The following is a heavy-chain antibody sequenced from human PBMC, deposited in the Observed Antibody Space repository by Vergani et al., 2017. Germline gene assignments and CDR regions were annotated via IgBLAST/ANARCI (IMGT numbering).Heavy chain of an antibody. CDR2: IWYDGSNK. V-gene: IGHV3-33*06. D-gene: IGHD1-1*01. CDR3: AKGVAENGYYYYGMDV. CDR1: GFTFSSYG. J-gene: IGHJ6*02. Sequence: QVQLVESGGGVVQPGRSLRLSCAASGFTFSSYGMHWVRQAPGKGLEWVAVIWYDGSNKYYADSVKGRFTISRDNSKNTLYLQMNSLRAEDTAVYYCAKGVAENGYYYYGMDVWGQGTTVTVSS.